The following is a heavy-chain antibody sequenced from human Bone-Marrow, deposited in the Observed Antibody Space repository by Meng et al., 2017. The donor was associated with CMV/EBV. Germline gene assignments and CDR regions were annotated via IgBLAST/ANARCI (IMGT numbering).Heavy chain of an antibody. D-gene: IGHD2-8*01. J-gene: IGHJ5*02. CDR1: GASISSSSYY. CDR2: IYHSGST. CDR3: ARHCDIVLMVYAIPFDP. Sequence: TVPGASISSSSYYWGWIRQPPGKGLEWIGSIYHSGSTYYTPSLKSRVAISVDTSKNQYSLKLSSVTATDTAVYYCARHCDIVLMVYAIPFDPWGQGTLVTVSS. V-gene: IGHV4-39*01.